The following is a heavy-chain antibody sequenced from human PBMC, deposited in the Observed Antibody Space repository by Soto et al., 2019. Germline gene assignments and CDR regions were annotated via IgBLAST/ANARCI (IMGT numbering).Heavy chain of an antibody. Sequence: PSETLSLTCAVSGGSISSSNWWSWVRQPPGKGLEWIGESYHSGSTNYNPSLKSRVTISVDKSKNQFSLKLSSVTAADTAVYYCARDRYSGSYSWFDPWGQGTLVTVSS. CDR3: ARDRYSGSYSWFDP. D-gene: IGHD1-26*01. CDR1: GGSISSSNW. J-gene: IGHJ5*02. CDR2: SYHSGST. V-gene: IGHV4-4*02.